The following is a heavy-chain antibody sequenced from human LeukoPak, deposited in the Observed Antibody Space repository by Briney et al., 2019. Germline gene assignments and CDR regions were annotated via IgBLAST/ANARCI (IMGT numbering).Heavy chain of an antibody. V-gene: IGHV3-21*06. D-gene: IGHD5-24*01. CDR1: GFDFSHYG. CDR2: FSGTSTLT. CDR3: TRVGYIDEGIDY. Sequence: GGSLRLSCAASGFDFSHYGMSWVRQSPGKGLEWVSTFSGTSTLTYYADSVKGRFTISRDNAKNSLYLQMNSLRAEDTAIYYCTRVGYIDEGIDYWGQGTLVTVSS. J-gene: IGHJ4*02.